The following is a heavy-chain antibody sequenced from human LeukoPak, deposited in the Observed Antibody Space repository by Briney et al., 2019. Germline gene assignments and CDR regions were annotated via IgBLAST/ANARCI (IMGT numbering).Heavy chain of an antibody. D-gene: IGHD6-19*01. CDR3: ARIAKTVAGTGVDY. CDR1: GFSLSTSGMC. V-gene: IGHV2-70*11. Sequence: SGPALVKPTQTLTLTCTFSGFSLSTSGMCVSWIRQPPGKALEWLARIDWDDDKYYSTSLKTRLTISKDTSKNQVVLTMTNMDPVDTATYYCARIAKTVAGTGVDYWGQGTLVTVSS. J-gene: IGHJ4*02. CDR2: IDWDDDK.